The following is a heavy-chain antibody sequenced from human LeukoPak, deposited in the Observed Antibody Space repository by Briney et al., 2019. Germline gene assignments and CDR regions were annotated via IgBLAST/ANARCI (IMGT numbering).Heavy chain of an antibody. V-gene: IGHV5-51*01. D-gene: IGHD2-2*02. CDR1: GYSFTNFW. CDR3: AGHSFDTVDAFDV. J-gene: IGHJ3*01. CDR2: IYPGDYDT. Sequence: GESLRISCKGFGYSFTNFWIVWVRQMPGKGLEWMGIIYPGDYDTRYSPSFQGHVTISVDKSISTAYLQWRSLRASDTAMYFCAGHSFDTVDAFDVWGQGTIVTVSA.